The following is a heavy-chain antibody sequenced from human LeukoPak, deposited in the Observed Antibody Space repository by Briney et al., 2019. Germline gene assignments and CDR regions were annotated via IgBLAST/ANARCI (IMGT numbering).Heavy chain of an antibody. CDR2: IFDSGKT. Sequence: SETLSLTCAVYGGSFSGYYWSWVRQPPGKGLEWVGTIFDSGKTNYNPSLKSRVTISVDTSNNQFSLKLASMTAADTAVYFCARGSWYFDIWGRGTLVTVSS. D-gene: IGHD6-19*01. J-gene: IGHJ2*01. CDR3: ARGSWYFDI. V-gene: IGHV4-59*01. CDR1: GGSFSGYY.